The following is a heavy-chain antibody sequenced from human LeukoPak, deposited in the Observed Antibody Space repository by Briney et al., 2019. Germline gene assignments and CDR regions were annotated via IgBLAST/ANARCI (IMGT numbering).Heavy chain of an antibody. J-gene: IGHJ4*02. CDR1: GFTFSTYW. V-gene: IGHV3-74*01. CDR3: ARIPYSSRAIDY. Sequence: GGSLRLSCAASGFTFSTYWMHWVRQAPGKGLVWVSRINNDGSSTNYADSVKGRFTISRDNAKNTLFLQMNSLRAEDTAVYYCARIPYSSRAIDYWGQGTLVTVSS. CDR2: INNDGSST. D-gene: IGHD6-19*01.